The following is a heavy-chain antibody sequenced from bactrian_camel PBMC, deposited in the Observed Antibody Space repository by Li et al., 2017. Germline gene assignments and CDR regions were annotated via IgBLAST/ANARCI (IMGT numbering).Heavy chain of an antibody. Sequence: HVQLVESGGGSVQAGGSLRLSCGYTYDGGDMAWFRQAPGMEREGVAAISSAGSADYADSVKGRFTISRDNERNTLALQMNSLKPEDSAMYYCAAPQTILNCGRWLPSDYAYWGQGTQVTVS. V-gene: IGHV3S55*01. CDR1: YTYDGGD. J-gene: IGHJ4*01. CDR2: ISSAGSA. D-gene: IGHD1*01. CDR3: AAPQTILNCGRWLPSDYAY.